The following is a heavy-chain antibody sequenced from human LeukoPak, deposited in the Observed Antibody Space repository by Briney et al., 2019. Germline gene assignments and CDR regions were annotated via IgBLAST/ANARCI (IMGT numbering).Heavy chain of an antibody. J-gene: IGHJ4*02. CDR1: GGSFSGYY. V-gene: IGHV4-34*01. Sequence: SETLSLTCAVYGGSFSGYYWSWIRRPPGKGLEWIGEINHSGSTNYNPSLKSRVTISVDTSKNQFSLKLSSVTAADTAVYYCARGSTAAGILYWGQGTLVTVSS. D-gene: IGHD6-13*01. CDR2: INHSGST. CDR3: ARGSTAAGILY.